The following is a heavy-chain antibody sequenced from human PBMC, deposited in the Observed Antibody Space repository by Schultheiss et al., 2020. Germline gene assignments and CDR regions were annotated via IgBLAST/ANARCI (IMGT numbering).Heavy chain of an antibody. CDR3: ATALETWWFDP. CDR1: GFLFDSFT. V-gene: IGHV3-23*01. D-gene: IGHD2-21*02. Sequence: GGSLRLSCAASGFLFDSFTIHWVRYVPGKGLEWVSGISGNAVTIFYADSVKGRFTISRDNNKNILYLQMRSLRAEDTAIYYCATALETWWFDPWGQGALVTVSS. J-gene: IGHJ5*02. CDR2: ISGNAVTI.